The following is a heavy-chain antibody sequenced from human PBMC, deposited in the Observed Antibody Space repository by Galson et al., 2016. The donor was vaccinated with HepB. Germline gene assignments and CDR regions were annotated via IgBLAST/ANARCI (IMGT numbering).Heavy chain of an antibody. Sequence: SLRLSCATSGFTFIDYAMHWVRQAPGKGLEWVSGVNWNSISVGYADSVKGRFTISRDNAKNSLYLQMNSLGPDDTALYYCVKDANYDVASLFNWGQGTMVTVSS. CDR2: VNWNSISV. CDR3: VKDANYDVASLFN. D-gene: IGHD1-7*01. J-gene: IGHJ3*01. V-gene: IGHV3-9*01. CDR1: GFTFIDYA.